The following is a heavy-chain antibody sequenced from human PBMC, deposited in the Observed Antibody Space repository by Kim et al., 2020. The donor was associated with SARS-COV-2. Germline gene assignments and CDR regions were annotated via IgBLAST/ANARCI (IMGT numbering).Heavy chain of an antibody. V-gene: IGHV4-34*01. CDR3: ARRLSNTSGWGSHYFDL. CDR2: INHSGRT. Sequence: SETLSLTCAVYGGSFSGYYWSWIRQPPGKGLEWIGEINHSGRTNSNPSLKSRVTISVDTSKNQFSLKLTSVTAADAALYFCARRLSNTSGWGSHYFDLWGQGILVTVSS. J-gene: IGHJ1*01. D-gene: IGHD3-10*01. CDR1: GGSFSGYY.